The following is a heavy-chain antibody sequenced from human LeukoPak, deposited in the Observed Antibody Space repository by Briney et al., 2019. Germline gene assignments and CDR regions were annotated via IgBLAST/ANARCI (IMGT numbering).Heavy chain of an antibody. Sequence: PSETLSLTCTVSGGSISSGDYYWSWIRQPPGKGLEWIGYIYYSGSTYSNPSLKSRVIISADASKNQFSLKLTSVTAADTAVYYCARLLAMYPETDVWGQGTTVTVSS. J-gene: IGHJ6*02. CDR3: ARLLAMYPETDV. V-gene: IGHV4-30-4*01. CDR2: IYYSGST. D-gene: IGHD1-26*01. CDR1: GGSISSGDYY.